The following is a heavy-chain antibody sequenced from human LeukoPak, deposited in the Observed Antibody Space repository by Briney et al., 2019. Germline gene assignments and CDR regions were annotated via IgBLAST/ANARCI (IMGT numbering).Heavy chain of an antibody. Sequence: PGGSLRLSCAASGFTFSSYAMSWVRQAPGKGLEWVSGINWNGGSTGYADSVKGRFTISRDNAKNSLYLQMNSLRAEDTALYYCARITYYYGSGSPTLYYYYYYYMDVWGKGTTVAVSS. CDR1: GFTFSSYA. CDR2: INWNGGST. D-gene: IGHD3-10*01. J-gene: IGHJ6*03. V-gene: IGHV3-20*04. CDR3: ARITYYYGSGSPTLYYYYYYYMDV.